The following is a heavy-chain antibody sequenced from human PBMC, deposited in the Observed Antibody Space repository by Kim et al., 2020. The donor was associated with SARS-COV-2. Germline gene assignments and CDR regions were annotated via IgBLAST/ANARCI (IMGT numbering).Heavy chain of an antibody. CDR3: ARRYVVFDY. CDR2: GST. Sequence: GSTYSTPSLKSRVTISVDTSKNQFSLKLSSVTAADTAVYYCARRYVVFDYWGQGTLVTVSS. D-gene: IGHD5-12*01. V-gene: IGHV4-39*01. J-gene: IGHJ4*02.